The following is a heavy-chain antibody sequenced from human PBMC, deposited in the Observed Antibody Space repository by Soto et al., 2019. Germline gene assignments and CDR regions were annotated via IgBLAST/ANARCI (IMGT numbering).Heavy chain of an antibody. V-gene: IGHV3-33*01. Sequence: GGSLRLSCEASGFTFNTYSMHWVRQPPGKGLEWLAAIWYDGTQKYYADSVKGRFIISRDNSKKTLYLEMDSLRAEDTAVYYCARAGGTTVTGLWHFDSWGQGTLVTVSS. D-gene: IGHD4-17*01. CDR3: ARAGGTTVTGLWHFDS. CDR1: GFTFNTYS. J-gene: IGHJ4*02. CDR2: IWYDGTQK.